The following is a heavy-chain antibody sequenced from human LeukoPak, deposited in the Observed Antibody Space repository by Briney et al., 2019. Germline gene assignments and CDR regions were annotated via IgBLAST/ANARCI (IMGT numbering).Heavy chain of an antibody. CDR3: ARAEWCTNGVCYFDY. V-gene: IGHV1-2*06. D-gene: IGHD2-8*01. CDR2: INPNSGGT. J-gene: IGHJ4*02. CDR1: GYTFTGYY. Sequence: VASVKVSCKASGYTFTGYYMHWVRQAPGQGLEWMGRINPNSGGTNYAQKFQGRVTMTRDTSISTAYMELSRLRSDDTAVYYCARAEWCTNGVCYFDYWGQGTLVTVSS.